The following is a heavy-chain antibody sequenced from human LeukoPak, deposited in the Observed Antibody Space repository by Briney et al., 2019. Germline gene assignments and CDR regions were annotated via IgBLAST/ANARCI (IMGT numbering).Heavy chain of an antibody. J-gene: IGHJ4*02. CDR3: ARSPRKSVAERDY. Sequence: SETLSLTCTVSGGSISSGSYYWSWIRQPAGKGLEWIGRIYTSGSTNYNPSLKSRVTISVDTSKNQFSLKLSSVTAADTAVYCCARSPRKSVAERDYWGQGTLVTVSS. CDR2: IYTSGST. V-gene: IGHV4-61*02. D-gene: IGHD6-19*01. CDR1: GGSISSGSYY.